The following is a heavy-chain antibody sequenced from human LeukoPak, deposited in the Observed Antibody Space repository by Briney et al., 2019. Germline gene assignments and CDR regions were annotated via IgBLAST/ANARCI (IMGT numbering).Heavy chain of an antibody. Sequence: SETLSLTCSVSGGSISSYYWSWIRQPAGKGREWIGRIYTTGNTDYNPSLKSRVTMSVDTSKKQFSLNLSSVTAADTAVYYCARDARGWSGFDYWGQGTLVTVSS. CDR2: IYTTGNT. CDR1: GGSISSYY. J-gene: IGHJ4*02. CDR3: ARDARGWSGFDY. V-gene: IGHV4-4*07. D-gene: IGHD3-3*01.